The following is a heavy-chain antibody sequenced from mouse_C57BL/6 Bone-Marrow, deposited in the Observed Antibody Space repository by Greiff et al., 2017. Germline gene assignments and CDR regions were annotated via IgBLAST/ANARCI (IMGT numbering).Heavy chain of an antibody. CDR1: GFTFSDYG. CDR2: ISNLAYSI. Sequence: EVILVESGGGLVQPGGSLKLSCAASGFTFSDYGMAWVRQAPRKGPEWVAFISNLAYSIYYADTVTGRFTISRENAKNTLYLEMSSLRSEDTAMYYCARGYYYAMDYWGQGTSVTVSS. J-gene: IGHJ4*01. CDR3: ARGYYYAMDY. V-gene: IGHV5-15*01.